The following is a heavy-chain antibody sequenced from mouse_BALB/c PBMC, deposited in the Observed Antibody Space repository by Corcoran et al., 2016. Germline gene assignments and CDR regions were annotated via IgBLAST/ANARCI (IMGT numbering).Heavy chain of an antibody. D-gene: IGHD1-1*01. Sequence: EVQLQQSGPELVKPGASMKISCKASGYSFTGYTMNWVKQSHGKNLEWIGLINPYNGGTSYDQKFKGKATLTVDKSSSTAYMELLSLTSEDSAVYCCARDYYGSSYVFAYWGQGTLVTVSA. V-gene: IGHV1-18*01. J-gene: IGHJ3*01. CDR1: GYSFTGYT. CDR3: ARDYYGSSYVFAY. CDR2: INPYNGGT.